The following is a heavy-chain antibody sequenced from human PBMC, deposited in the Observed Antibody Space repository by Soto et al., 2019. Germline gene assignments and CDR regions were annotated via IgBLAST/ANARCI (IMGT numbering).Heavy chain of an antibody. D-gene: IGHD6-19*01. CDR1: GGSINTNY. V-gene: IGHV4-59*01. CDR2: IHFSGST. J-gene: IGHJ4*02. Sequence: QVQLQESGPGLVKPSETLSLTCTVSGGSINTNYWTWIRQPPGKALEWIGQIHFSGSTNYNPSLMSXVAISVDTSTNRFSLTMTSVTASDTAVYYCARVGRAWYGVFDWGQGTLVTVSS. CDR3: ARVGRAWYGVFD.